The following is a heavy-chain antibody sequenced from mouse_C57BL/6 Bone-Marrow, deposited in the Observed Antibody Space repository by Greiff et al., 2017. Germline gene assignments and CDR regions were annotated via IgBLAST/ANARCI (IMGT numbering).Heavy chain of an antibody. D-gene: IGHD4-1*01. CDR1: GYAFSSSW. CDR3: ELGWFAY. V-gene: IGHV1-82*01. CDR2: IYPGDGDT. Sequence: QVQLQQSGPELVKPGASVKISCKASGYAFSSSWMNWVKQRPGKGLEWIGRIYPGDGDTNYNGKFKGKATLTADKSASTAYMQLSSLTSEDSAVYFCELGWFAYWGQGTLVTVSA. J-gene: IGHJ3*01.